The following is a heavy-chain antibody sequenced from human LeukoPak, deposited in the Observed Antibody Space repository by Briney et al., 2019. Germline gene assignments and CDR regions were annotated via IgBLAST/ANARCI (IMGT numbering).Heavy chain of an antibody. V-gene: IGHV3-48*01. Sequence: GGSLRLSCAASGFTFSSHSMNWVRQAPGKGLEWVSYISSDSSTIYYADSVKGRFTISRDNSKNTLYLQMNSLRAEDTAVYYCARGREMATFYDYWGQGTLVTVSS. CDR3: ARGREMATFYDY. J-gene: IGHJ4*02. CDR1: GFTFSSHS. CDR2: ISSDSSTI. D-gene: IGHD5-24*01.